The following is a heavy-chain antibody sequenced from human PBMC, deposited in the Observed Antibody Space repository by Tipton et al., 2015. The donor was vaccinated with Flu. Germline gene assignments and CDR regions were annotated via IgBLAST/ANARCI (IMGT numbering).Heavy chain of an antibody. CDR1: GGSFSGYY. J-gene: IGHJ3*02. D-gene: IGHD4-23*01. Sequence: TLSLTCAVYGGSFSGYYWGWIRQPPGKGLEWIGSIYYSGSTYYNPSLKSRVSISLDTSKKQFSLKLTSVTAADAAVYYCARGPTVVTPVYAFDIWGQGTMVTVSS. CDR3: ARGPTVVTPVYAFDI. CDR2: IYYSGST. V-gene: IGHV4-34*01.